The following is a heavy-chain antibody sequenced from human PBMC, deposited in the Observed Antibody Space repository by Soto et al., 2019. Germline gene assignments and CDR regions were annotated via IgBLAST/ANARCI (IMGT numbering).Heavy chain of an antibody. Sequence: QVQLVQSGAEVMKPGSSVKVSCKASGGTFSSYAISWVRQAPGQGLEWMGGIIPIFGTANYAQKFQGRVTITADESTSTAYMELSSLRSEDTAVYYCAREECSSTSCYVGDNWFDPWGQGTLVTVSS. CDR2: IIPIFGTA. V-gene: IGHV1-69*01. D-gene: IGHD2-2*01. CDR1: GGTFSSYA. CDR3: AREECSSTSCYVGDNWFDP. J-gene: IGHJ5*02.